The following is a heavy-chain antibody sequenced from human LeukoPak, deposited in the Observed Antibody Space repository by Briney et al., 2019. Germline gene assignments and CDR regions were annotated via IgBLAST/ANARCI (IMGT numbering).Heavy chain of an antibody. CDR1: GFTFDDYA. J-gene: IGHJ3*02. CDR2: ISGDGGST. CDR3: AKDASRGSSGYFSDAFDI. D-gene: IGHD3-22*01. V-gene: IGHV3-43*02. Sequence: GGSLRLSCAASGFTFDDYAMHWVRQAPGKGLEWVSLISGDGGSTYYADSVKGRFTISRDNSKNSLYLQMNSLRTGDTALYYCAKDASRGSSGYFSDAFDIWGQGTMVTVSS.